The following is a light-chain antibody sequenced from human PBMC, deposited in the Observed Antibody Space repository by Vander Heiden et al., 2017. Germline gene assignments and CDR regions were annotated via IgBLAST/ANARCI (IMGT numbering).Light chain of an antibody. Sequence: EIVLTQSPATLSLSPGERATLSCRASQSVSSYLAWYQQKPGQAPRLLIYEASNRATGIPARFSGSGSGTDFTLTISSLEPEDFAVYYCQQRSTPITFGQGTRLEIK. V-gene: IGKV3-11*01. CDR2: EAS. CDR3: QQRSTPIT. J-gene: IGKJ5*01. CDR1: QSVSSY.